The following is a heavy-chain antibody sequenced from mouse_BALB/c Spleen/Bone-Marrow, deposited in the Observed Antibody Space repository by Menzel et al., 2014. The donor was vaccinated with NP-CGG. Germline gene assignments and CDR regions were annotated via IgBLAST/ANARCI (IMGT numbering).Heavy chain of an antibody. CDR2: INPGSGGT. Sequence: QVQLQQSGAELVRPGTSVKVSCKASGYAFTNYLIEWVKQRPGQGLEWIGVINPGSGGTNYNEKFKGKATLTADKSSSTAYMQLSSLTSDDSAVYFCARSEGNCADYWGQGTTLTVSS. J-gene: IGHJ2*01. CDR3: ARSEGNCADY. D-gene: IGHD2-1*01. V-gene: IGHV1-54*01. CDR1: GYAFTNYL.